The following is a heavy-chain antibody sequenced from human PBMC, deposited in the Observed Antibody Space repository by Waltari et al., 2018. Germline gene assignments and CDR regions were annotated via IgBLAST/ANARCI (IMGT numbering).Heavy chain of an antibody. J-gene: IGHJ4*02. Sequence: EVQLLESGGGLVQPGGSLRLSCAASGFTFSSYAMSWVRQAPGKGLGWVSAISGSGGSTYYADSVKGRFTNSRDNSKNTLYLQMNSLRAEDTAVYYCANTPITLMTTVTDYWGQGTLVTVSS. D-gene: IGHD4-17*01. CDR1: GFTFSSYA. CDR3: ANTPITLMTTVTDY. CDR2: ISGSGGST. V-gene: IGHV3-23*01.